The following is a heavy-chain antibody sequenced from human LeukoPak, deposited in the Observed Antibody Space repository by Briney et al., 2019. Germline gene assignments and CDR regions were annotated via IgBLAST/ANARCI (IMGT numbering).Heavy chain of an antibody. CDR2: IRPSGDNT. D-gene: IGHD6-19*01. CDR3: ARVAGWHWFDP. V-gene: IGHV3-23*01. J-gene: IGHJ5*02. CDR1: GFTFSSYD. Sequence: GGSLRLSCAASGFTFSSYDMNWVRQAPGRGLEWVSSIRPSGDNTYYGDSVKGRFTISRDKAKNTVYLQMNNTRVDDTAVYYCARVAGWHWFDPWGQGTLVTVSS.